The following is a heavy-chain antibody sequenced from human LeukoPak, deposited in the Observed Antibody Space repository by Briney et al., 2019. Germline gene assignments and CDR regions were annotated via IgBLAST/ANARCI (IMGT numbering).Heavy chain of an antibody. CDR3: AREARATPDF. V-gene: IGHV3-48*04. D-gene: IGHD1-26*01. J-gene: IGHJ4*02. Sequence: PGGSLRLSCAASGFTFNTYSMNWVRQAPGKGLEWVSYISSTGRTIYYADSVKGRFTISRDNAKNSLYLQMNSLRAEDTAVYYCAREARATPDFWGQGTVVTVSS. CDR2: ISSTGRTI. CDR1: GFTFNTYS.